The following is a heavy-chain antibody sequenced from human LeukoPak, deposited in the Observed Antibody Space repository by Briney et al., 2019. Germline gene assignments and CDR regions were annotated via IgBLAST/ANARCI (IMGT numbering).Heavy chain of an antibody. CDR1: GGSISSYY. V-gene: IGHV4-4*07. CDR3: ARRDDFWSGFDY. Sequence: SETLSLTCTVSGGSISSYYRSWIRQPAGKGLEWIGRIYTSGSTNYYPSLKSRVTMSVDTSKTQFSLKLSSVTAADTAVYYCARRDDFWSGFDYWGQGTLVTVSS. D-gene: IGHD3-3*01. CDR2: IYTSGST. J-gene: IGHJ4*02.